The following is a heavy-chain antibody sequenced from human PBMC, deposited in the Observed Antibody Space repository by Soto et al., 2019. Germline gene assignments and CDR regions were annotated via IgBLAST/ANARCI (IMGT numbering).Heavy chain of an antibody. CDR3: ARQYSMAYFDY. Sequence: QVLLFQSGAEVKKPGSSVKISCRSSGTSFRNYLIGWVRQAPGHGLEWMGDIIPMLGTPKYAQQFQGRVTITADESTSTAYLELNSLRVEDTAIYYCARQYSMAYFDYWGQGTLVRVSS. CDR2: IIPMLGTP. V-gene: IGHV1-69*01. D-gene: IGHD2-21*01. CDR1: GTSFRNYL. J-gene: IGHJ4*02.